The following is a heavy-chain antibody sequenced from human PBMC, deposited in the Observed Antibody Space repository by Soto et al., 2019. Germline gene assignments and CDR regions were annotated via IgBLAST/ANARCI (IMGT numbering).Heavy chain of an antibody. D-gene: IGHD3-22*01. CDR3: ARTTAYETSGYYYHTY. J-gene: IGHJ4*02. Sequence: ASVKVSCKAIGYSFTSHYIHWVRQAPGQGLEWMGTIYPGGVNIAYAQKLQGRVTVTTDTSTGTAYMELRSLISDDTAVYYCARTTAYETSGYYYHTYWGQGTQVTVSS. CDR1: GYSFTSHY. CDR2: IYPGGVNI. V-gene: IGHV1-46*01.